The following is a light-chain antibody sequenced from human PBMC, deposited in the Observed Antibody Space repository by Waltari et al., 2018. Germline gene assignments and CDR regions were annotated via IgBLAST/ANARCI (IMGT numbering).Light chain of an antibody. J-gene: IGLJ2*01. CDR3: CSYAGSSPHVI. CDR2: GGS. CDR1: SSDVGSYKF. Sequence: QSALTQPASVSGSPGQSITISCTGSSSDVGSYKFVSWYQQHPGKAPQLMIYGGSQRASGVSNRFSGSKSGNTASLTISGLRAEDEADYYCCSYAGSSPHVIFGGGTKLTVL. V-gene: IGLV2-23*01.